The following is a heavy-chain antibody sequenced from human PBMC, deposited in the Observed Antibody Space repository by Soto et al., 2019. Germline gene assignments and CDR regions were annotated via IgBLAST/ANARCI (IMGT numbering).Heavy chain of an antibody. CDR3: AKDGGGYNYGYVMLDKYYYGMDV. D-gene: IGHD5-18*01. CDR2: ISYDGTNK. J-gene: IGHJ6*02. Sequence: QVQLVESGGGVVQPGRSLRLSCAASGFTFSTYAMHWVRQAPGKGLEWVAVISYDGTNKYYADSVRGRFTIPRDNSKNTLFLQMNSLRAEDTAVYYCAKDGGGYNYGYVMLDKYYYGMDVWGQGTTVTVSS. CDR1: GFTFSTYA. V-gene: IGHV3-30-3*01.